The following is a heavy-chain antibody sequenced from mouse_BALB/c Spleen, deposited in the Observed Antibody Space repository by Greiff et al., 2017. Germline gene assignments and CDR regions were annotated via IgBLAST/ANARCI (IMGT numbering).Heavy chain of an antibody. J-gene: IGHJ4*01. V-gene: IGHV14-3*02. CDR1: GFNIKDTY. CDR3: ARGITTEYDTMDY. D-gene: IGHD1-2*01. CDR2: IDPANGNT. Sequence: DVKLQESGAELVKPGASVKLSCTASGFNIKDTYMHWVKQRPEQGLEWIGRIDPANGNTQYDPKFQGKATITADTSSNTAYLQLSSLTSEDTAVDDCARGITTEYDTMDYWGQGTSGTVSA.